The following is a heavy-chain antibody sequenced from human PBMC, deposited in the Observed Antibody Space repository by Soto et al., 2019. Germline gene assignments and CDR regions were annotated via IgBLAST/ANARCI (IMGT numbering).Heavy chain of an antibody. J-gene: IGHJ4*02. CDR2: ISSNGGST. D-gene: IGHD5-12*01. CDR3: AKDSDRGYSGYDYPNDYDYIWGSSPDY. V-gene: IGHV3-64*04. CDR1: GFTFSSYA. Sequence: GGSLRLSCSASGFTFSSYAMHWVRQAPGKGLEYVSAISSNGGSTYYADSVKGRFTISRDNSKNTLYLQMNSLRAEDTAVYYCAKDSDRGYSGYDYPNDYDYIWGSSPDYWGQGTLVTVSS.